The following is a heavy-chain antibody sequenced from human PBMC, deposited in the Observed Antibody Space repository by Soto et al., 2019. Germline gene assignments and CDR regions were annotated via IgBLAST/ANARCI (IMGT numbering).Heavy chain of an antibody. Sequence: PSETLSLTCTVSGGSISSYYWSWIRQPPGKGLEWIGYIYYSGSTNYNPSLKSRVTISVDTSKNQFSLKLSSVTAADTAVYYCARDKEGREFAYWGQGTLVTVSS. CDR1: GGSISSYY. V-gene: IGHV4-59*01. J-gene: IGHJ4*02. CDR3: ARDKEGREFAY. CDR2: IYYSGST.